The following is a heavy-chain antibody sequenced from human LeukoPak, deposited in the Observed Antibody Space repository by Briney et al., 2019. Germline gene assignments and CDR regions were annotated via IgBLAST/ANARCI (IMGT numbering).Heavy chain of an antibody. J-gene: IGHJ3*02. V-gene: IGHV3-30*02. CDR3: AKGKYYDILTGYYRNDAFDI. D-gene: IGHD3-9*01. CDR1: GFTFSSYG. CDR2: IRYDGSNK. Sequence: GGSLRLSCAASGFTFSSYGMHWVRQAPGKGLERVAFIRYDGSNKYYADSVKGRFTISRDNSKNTLYLQMNSLRAEDTAVYYCAKGKYYDILTGYYRNDAFDIWGQGTMVTVSS.